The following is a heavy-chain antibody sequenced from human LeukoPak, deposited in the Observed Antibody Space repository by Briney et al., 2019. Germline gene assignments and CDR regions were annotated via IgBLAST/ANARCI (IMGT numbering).Heavy chain of an antibody. J-gene: IGHJ6*02. D-gene: IGHD6-13*01. V-gene: IGHV4-4*02. CDR3: ARDGGSSDYGLDV. CDR1: GGSISSSNW. CDR2: IYHSGST. Sequence: MSSETLSLTCAVSGGSISSSNWWSWVRQPPGKGLEWIGEIYHSGSTYYNPSLESRVTISVDTSKNQFSLKLTSVTAADTAVYYCARDGGSSDYGLDVWGQGTTVTVSS.